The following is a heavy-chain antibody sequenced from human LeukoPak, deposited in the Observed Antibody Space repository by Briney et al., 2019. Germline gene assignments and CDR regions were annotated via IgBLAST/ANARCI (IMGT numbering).Heavy chain of an antibody. Sequence: PGGSLRLSCAASGFTFSDYYMSWIRQAPGKGLEWVSYISSSSSYTNYADSVKGRFTISRDDAENSLYLQMNSLRAEDTAVYYCARVADGYSGYDSIDYWGQGTLVTVSS. D-gene: IGHD5-12*01. V-gene: IGHV3-11*06. J-gene: IGHJ4*02. CDR3: ARVADGYSGYDSIDY. CDR1: GFTFSDYY. CDR2: ISSSSSYT.